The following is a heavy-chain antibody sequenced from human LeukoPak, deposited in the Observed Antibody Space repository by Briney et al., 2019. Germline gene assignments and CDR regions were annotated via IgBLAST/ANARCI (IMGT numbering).Heavy chain of an antibody. CDR1: GFTFSNAW. D-gene: IGHD3-3*01. CDR2: IKSKTDGGTT. Sequence: GGSLGLSCAASGFTFSNAWMSWVRQAPGKGLEWVGRIKSKTDGGTTDYAAPVKGRFTISRDDSKNTLYLQMNSLKTEDTAVYYCTTASYDFWSGYYGTNFDYWGQGTLVTVSS. CDR3: TTASYDFWSGYYGTNFDY. J-gene: IGHJ4*02. V-gene: IGHV3-15*01.